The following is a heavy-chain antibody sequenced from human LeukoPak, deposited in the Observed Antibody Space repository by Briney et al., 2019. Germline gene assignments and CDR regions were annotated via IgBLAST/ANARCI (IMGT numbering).Heavy chain of an antibody. Sequence: GGSLRLACTVSGFTVSSNSMNWVRQAPGKGLEWVSSISSSSSYKYYADSLKGRFTISRDNAKKSLYLQMNSLRAEDTAVYYCARDSPNDGILWWSIDYWGQGTLVTVSS. J-gene: IGHJ4*02. CDR1: GFTVSSNS. CDR3: ARDSPNDGILWWSIDY. CDR2: ISSSSSYK. D-gene: IGHD2-21*01. V-gene: IGHV3-21*01.